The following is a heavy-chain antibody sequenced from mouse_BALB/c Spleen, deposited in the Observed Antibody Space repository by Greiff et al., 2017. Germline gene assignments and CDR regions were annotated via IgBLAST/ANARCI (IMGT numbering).Heavy chain of an antibody. J-gene: IGHJ4*01. Sequence: EVQLVESGGGLVKPGGSLKLSCAASGFTFSDYYMYWVRQTPEKRLEWVATISDGGSYTYYPDSVKGRFTISRDNAKNNLYLQMSSLKSEDTAMYYCARVDYTYAMDYWGQGTSVTVSS. CDR3: ARVDYTYAMDY. CDR1: GFTFSDYY. CDR2: ISDGGSYT. V-gene: IGHV5-4*02. D-gene: IGHD2-4*01.